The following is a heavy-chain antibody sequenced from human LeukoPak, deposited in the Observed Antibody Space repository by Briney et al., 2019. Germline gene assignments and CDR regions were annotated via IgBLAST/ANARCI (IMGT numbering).Heavy chain of an antibody. CDR1: GGSISSYY. CDR2: IYYSGST. D-gene: IGHD5-18*01. J-gene: IGHJ3*02. Sequence: PSETLSLTCTVSGGSISSYYWSWIRQPPGKGLEWIGYIYYSGSTNYNPSLKSRVTISVDTSKNQFSLKLSSVTAADTAVYYCARVKRWIQLWLGAFDIWGQGTMVTVSS. CDR3: ARVKRWIQLWLGAFDI. V-gene: IGHV4-59*01.